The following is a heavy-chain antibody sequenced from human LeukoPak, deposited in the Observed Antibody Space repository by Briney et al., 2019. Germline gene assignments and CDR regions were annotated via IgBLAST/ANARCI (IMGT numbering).Heavy chain of an antibody. V-gene: IGHV3-48*01. J-gene: IGHJ6*03. CDR1: GFTFSTYS. Sequence: GGSLRLSCAASGFTFSTYSMNWVRQAPGKGLEWVSYISSNGTTRYYADSVKGRFTISRDNAKNSLYLQMNSLRAEDTAVYYCARDAIMAVWGKGTTVTVSS. CDR3: ARDAIMAV. D-gene: IGHD2-2*01. CDR2: ISSNGTTR.